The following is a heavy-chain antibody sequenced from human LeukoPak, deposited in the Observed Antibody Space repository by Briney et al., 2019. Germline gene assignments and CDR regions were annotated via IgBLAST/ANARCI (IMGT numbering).Heavy chain of an antibody. J-gene: IGHJ3*02. CDR1: GFIFSSHG. CDR2: IRYDGGNK. V-gene: IGHV3-30*02. D-gene: IGHD2-21*01. Sequence: GGSLRLSCAASGFIFSSHGMHWVRQAPGKGLEWVAFIRYDGGNKYYADSVKGRFTISRDNSKNTLYLQMNSLRAEDTAVYYCAKARSYCGGDCSLYAFDIWGQGTMVTVSS. CDR3: AKARSYCGGDCSLYAFDI.